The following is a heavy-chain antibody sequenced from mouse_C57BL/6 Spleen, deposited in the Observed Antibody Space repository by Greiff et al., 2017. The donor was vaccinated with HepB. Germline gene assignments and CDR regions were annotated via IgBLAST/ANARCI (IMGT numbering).Heavy chain of an antibody. J-gene: IGHJ3*01. V-gene: IGHV3-6*01. D-gene: IGHD2-5*01. CDR1: GYSITSGYY. Sequence: EVQLQQSGPGLVKPSQSLSLTCSVTGYSITSGYYWNWIRQFPGNKLEWMGYISYDGSNNYNPSLKNRISITRDTSKNQFFLKLNSVTTEDTATYYCAREGRSNFPWFAYWGQGTLVTVSA. CDR3: AREGRSNFPWFAY. CDR2: ISYDGSN.